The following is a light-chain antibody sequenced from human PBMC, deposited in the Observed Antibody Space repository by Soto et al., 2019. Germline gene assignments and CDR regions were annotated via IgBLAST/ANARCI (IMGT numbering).Light chain of an antibody. CDR2: KAS. CDR3: QHYNSYLEA. V-gene: IGKV1-5*03. J-gene: IGKJ1*01. Sequence: DIQMTQSPSTLSGSVGDRVTITCRASQTISSWLAWYQQKPGKAPKLLIYKASTLKSGVPSRFSGSGSGTEFALTISSLQPDDFETYYCQHYNSYLEAFGQGTKVDI. CDR1: QTISSW.